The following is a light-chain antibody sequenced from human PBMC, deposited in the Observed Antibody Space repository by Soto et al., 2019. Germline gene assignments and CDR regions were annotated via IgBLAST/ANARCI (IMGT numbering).Light chain of an antibody. Sequence: QSALTQPPSASGSPGQSVTISCTGTSSDVGGYNYVSWYQQYPGKAPKLMIFDVNKRPSGVPYRFSGSRSGNTASLTVSGLQAEDEADYYCSSFAGSNSFVVFGGGTQLTVL. J-gene: IGLJ2*01. CDR2: DVN. V-gene: IGLV2-8*01. CDR3: SSFAGSNSFVV. CDR1: SSDVGGYNY.